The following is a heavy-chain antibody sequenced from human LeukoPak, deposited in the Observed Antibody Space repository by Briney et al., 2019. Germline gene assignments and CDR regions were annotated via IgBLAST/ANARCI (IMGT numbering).Heavy chain of an antibody. CDR2: IWYDGSNK. CDR3: ARPTSGSYFDY. V-gene: IGHV3-33*01. CDR1: GFTFSSYG. Sequence: GRSLRLSCAASGFTFSSYGMHWVRQAPGKGLEWVAVIWYDGSNKYYADSVKGRVTISRDNSKNTLYLQMNSLRAEDTAVYYCARPTSGSYFDYWGQGTLVTVSS. J-gene: IGHJ4*02. D-gene: IGHD1-26*01.